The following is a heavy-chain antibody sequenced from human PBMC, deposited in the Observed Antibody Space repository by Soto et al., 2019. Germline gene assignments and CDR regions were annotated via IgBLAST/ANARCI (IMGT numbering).Heavy chain of an antibody. J-gene: IGHJ3*02. D-gene: IGHD2-15*01. CDR2: ISGSGGST. CDR3: ARGGGVVAAHDAFDI. Sequence: GGSLRLSCAASGFTFSSYAMSRVRHAPGKGLEWVSAISGSGGSTYYADSEKGRFTISRDNSKNTRYLQMNSLRAEDTAVYYCARGGGVVAAHDAFDIWGQGTMVTVSS. CDR1: GFTFSSYA. V-gene: IGHV3-23*01.